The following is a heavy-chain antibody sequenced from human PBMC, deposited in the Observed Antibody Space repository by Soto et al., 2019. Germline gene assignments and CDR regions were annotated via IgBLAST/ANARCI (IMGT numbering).Heavy chain of an antibody. D-gene: IGHD3-22*01. J-gene: IGHJ4*02. CDR2: ISYDGSNK. CDR1: GFTFSSYA. V-gene: IGHV3-30-3*01. Sequence: QVQLVESGGGVVQPGRSLRLSCAASGFTFSSYAMHWVRQAPGKGLEWVAVISYDGSNKYYADSVKGRFTISRDNSKNTLYLQMNSLRAEDTAVYYCASGEVDYYDSSGYGAYWGQGTLVTVSS. CDR3: ASGEVDYYDSSGYGAY.